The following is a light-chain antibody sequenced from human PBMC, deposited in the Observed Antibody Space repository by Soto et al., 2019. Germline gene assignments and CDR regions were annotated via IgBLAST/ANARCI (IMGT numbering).Light chain of an antibody. CDR3: QQYYSYPPLT. CDR1: QGISSY. J-gene: IGKJ4*01. V-gene: IGKV1-8*01. CDR2: AAS. Sequence: AIRMTQSPSSFSASTGDRVTITCRASQGISSYLAWYQQKPRKAPKLLIYAASTLQSGVTSRFSGSGSGTDFTLTISCLQSEDFSTYYFQQYYSYPPLTFGGGTKVDIK.